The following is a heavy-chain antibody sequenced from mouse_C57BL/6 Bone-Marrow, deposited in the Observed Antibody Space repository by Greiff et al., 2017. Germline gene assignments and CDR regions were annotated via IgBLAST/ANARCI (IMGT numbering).Heavy chain of an antibody. J-gene: IGHJ2*01. CDR2: ISYSGST. V-gene: IGHV3-1*01. CDR1: GYSITSGYD. CDR3: AREHYGSSFSYFDY. Sequence: EVQLVESGPGMVKPSQSLSPTCTVTGYSITSGYDWHWIRHFPGNKLEWMGYISYSGSTNYNPSLKSRISITHDTSKNHFFLKLNSVTTEDTATYYCAREHYGSSFSYFDYWGQGTTLTVSS. D-gene: IGHD1-1*01.